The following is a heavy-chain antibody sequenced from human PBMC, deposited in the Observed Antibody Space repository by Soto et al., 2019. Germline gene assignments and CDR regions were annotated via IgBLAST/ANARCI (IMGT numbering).Heavy chain of an antibody. Sequence: PGGSLRLSCAASGFTLSTYWMNWVRQAPGRGLEWVAHIRHDGGETYYVDSVKGRFTISRDNAKNSLYLQMNGLGAEDTAVYYCARYAQFASGRSYPDYWGRGTLVTVSS. J-gene: IGHJ4*02. CDR2: IRHDGGET. CDR3: ARYAQFASGRSYPDY. CDR1: GFTLSTYW. D-gene: IGHD2-2*01. V-gene: IGHV3-7*05.